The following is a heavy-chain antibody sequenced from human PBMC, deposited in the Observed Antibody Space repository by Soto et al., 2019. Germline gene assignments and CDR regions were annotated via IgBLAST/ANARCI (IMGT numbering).Heavy chain of an antibody. Sequence: SGPTLVNPTQTLTLTCTFSGFSLSTSGMCVSWIRQPPGKALEWLALIDWDDDKYYSTSLKTRLTISKDTSKNQVVLTMTSMDPVHTATYYCARIRRYRCAPYYYYIYGMEVLGPETSDKVS. D-gene: IGHD5-18*01. J-gene: IGHJ6*02. CDR3: ARIRRYRCAPYYYYIYGMEV. CDR1: GFSLSTSGMC. CDR2: IDWDDDK. V-gene: IGHV2-70*01.